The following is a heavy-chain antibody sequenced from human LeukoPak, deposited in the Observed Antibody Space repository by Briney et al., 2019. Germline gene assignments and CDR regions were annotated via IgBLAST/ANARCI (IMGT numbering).Heavy chain of an antibody. J-gene: IGHJ3*02. CDR2: IWYDGSNK. V-gene: IGHV3-33*01. Sequence: GGSLRLSCAASEFTFSSYGMHWVRQAPGKGLEWVAVIWYDGSNKYYADSVKGRFTISRDNSKNTLYLQMNSLRAEDTAVYYCARTQYCSSTSCYAFDIWGQGTMVTVSS. D-gene: IGHD2-2*01. CDR3: ARTQYCSSTSCYAFDI. CDR1: EFTFSSYG.